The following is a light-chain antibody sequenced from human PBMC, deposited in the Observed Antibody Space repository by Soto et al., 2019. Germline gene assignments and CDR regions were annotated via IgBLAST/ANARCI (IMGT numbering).Light chain of an antibody. V-gene: IGKV2-28*01. Sequence: DFVMTQSPLSLPVTPGEPASISCRSSQSLLHSNGYNYLDWYLQKPGQSPQLLIYLGYNRASGVPDRFSGSGSGTDFTLKISRVEAEDVGVYYCMQALQTPPTFGGGTKVEIK. J-gene: IGKJ4*01. CDR2: LGY. CDR3: MQALQTPPT. CDR1: QSLLHSNGYNY.